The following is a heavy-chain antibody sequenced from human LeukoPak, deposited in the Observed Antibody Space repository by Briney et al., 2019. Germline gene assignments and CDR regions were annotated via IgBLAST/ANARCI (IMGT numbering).Heavy chain of an antibody. CDR2: INHSGST. CDR1: GGSFSGYY. J-gene: IGHJ4*02. V-gene: IGHV4-34*01. Sequence: SETLSLTCAVYGGSFSGYYWSWIRQPPGKGLEWIGEINHSGSTNYNPSLKSRVTISVDTSKNQFSLKLSSVTAADTAVYYCARGMGLGDWGQGTLVTVSS. CDR3: ARGMGLGD. D-gene: IGHD4/OR15-4a*01.